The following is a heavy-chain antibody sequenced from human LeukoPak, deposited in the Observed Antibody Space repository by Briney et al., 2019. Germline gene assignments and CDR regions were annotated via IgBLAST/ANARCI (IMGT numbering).Heavy chain of an antibody. CDR2: THFTGTT. Sequence: SETLSLTCSVSGGSIRSNTNFWGWDSSSYWGWIRQPPGKGLEWIGSTHFTGTTYYNSSLQSRLTISVDTSKNLFSLKLTSVTATDTALYYCARQRDTASVGAFDTWGQGTMVIASP. CDR1: GGSIRSNTNFWGWDSSSY. D-gene: IGHD2-2*02. CDR3: ARQRDTASVGAFDT. V-gene: IGHV4-39*01. J-gene: IGHJ3*02.